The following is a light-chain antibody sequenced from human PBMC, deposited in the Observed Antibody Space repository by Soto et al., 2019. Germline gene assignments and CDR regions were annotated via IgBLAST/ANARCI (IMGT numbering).Light chain of an antibody. V-gene: IGKV3-20*01. J-gene: IGKJ1*01. Sequence: EIVLTQSPGTLSLSPGERATLSCRASQSVSINYLAWYQQKPGQAPRLLIYGASNRATGIPDRFSGSGSGTDFTLTISRLEPEDFAVYYCQQYGSSGTFGQGTAVDIK. CDR3: QQYGSSGT. CDR2: GAS. CDR1: QSVSINY.